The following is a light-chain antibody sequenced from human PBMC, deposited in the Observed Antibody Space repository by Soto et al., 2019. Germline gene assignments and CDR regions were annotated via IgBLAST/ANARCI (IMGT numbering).Light chain of an antibody. V-gene: IGLV2-14*03. CDR2: DVR. CDR1: SSDVGGYNY. CDR3: SSYTTSGALV. Sequence: QSALTQPASVSGSPGQSITISCTGTSSDVGGYNYVSWYQQHPDKAPQLLIFDVRSRPSGVSDRFSGSKSGNTASLTISGLQAEDGADYYCSSYTTSGALVFGGGTQLTVL. J-gene: IGLJ3*02.